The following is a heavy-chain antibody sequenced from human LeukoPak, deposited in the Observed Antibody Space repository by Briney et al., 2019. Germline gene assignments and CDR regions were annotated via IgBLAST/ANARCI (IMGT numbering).Heavy chain of an antibody. Sequence: ASVRVSCKASGGTFSSYAISWVRQAPGQGLEWMGRIIPIFGTANYAQKFQGRVTITTDESTSTAYMELSSLRSEDTAVYYCARDRYSSSWTSPFDPWGQGTLVTVSP. V-gene: IGHV1-69*05. J-gene: IGHJ5*02. D-gene: IGHD6-13*01. CDR2: IIPIFGTA. CDR3: ARDRYSSSWTSPFDP. CDR1: GGTFSSYA.